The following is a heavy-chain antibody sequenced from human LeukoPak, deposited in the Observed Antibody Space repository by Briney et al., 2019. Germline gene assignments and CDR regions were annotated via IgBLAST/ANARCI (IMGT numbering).Heavy chain of an antibody. CDR3: ARDDYGSGSYPFDY. D-gene: IGHD3-10*01. CDR1: GYSFTSYG. CDR2: ISAYNGNT. V-gene: IGHV1-18*01. Sequence: ASVKVSCKASGYSFTSYGISWVRQAPGQGLEWMGWISAYNGNTNYAQKLQGRVTMTTDTSTSTAYMELRSLRSDDTAVYYCARDDYGSGSYPFDYWGQGTLVTVPS. J-gene: IGHJ4*02.